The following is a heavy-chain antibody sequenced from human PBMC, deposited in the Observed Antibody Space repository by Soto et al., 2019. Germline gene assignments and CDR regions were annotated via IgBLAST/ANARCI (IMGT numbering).Heavy chain of an antibody. D-gene: IGHD3-10*01. J-gene: IGHJ4*02. Sequence: VQLVESGGGVVQPGRSLRLSCAAYGFTFSSYSMNWVRQAPGKGLEWVSSISSSSSTIYYADSVKGRFTISRDNAKNSLYLQMNSLRDEDTAVYYCARDRRGNYYGSGSYHYWGQGTLVTVSS. CDR1: GFTFSSYS. CDR3: ARDRRGNYYGSGSYHY. CDR2: ISSSSSTI. V-gene: IGHV3-48*02.